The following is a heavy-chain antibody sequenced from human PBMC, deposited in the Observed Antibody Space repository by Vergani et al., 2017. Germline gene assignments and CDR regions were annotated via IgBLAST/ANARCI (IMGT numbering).Heavy chain of an antibody. J-gene: IGHJ4*02. CDR1: GGSVSSGSYY. CDR3: ARGSGSYLFDY. D-gene: IGHD1-26*01. Sequence: QVQLQESGPGLVKPSETLSLTCTVSGGSVSSGSYYWSWIRQPPGKGLEWIGYIYYSGSTNYNPSLKSRVTISVDTSKNQFSLKLSSVTAADTAVYYCARGSGSYLFDYGGQGTLVTVSS. CDR2: IYYSGST. V-gene: IGHV4-61*01.